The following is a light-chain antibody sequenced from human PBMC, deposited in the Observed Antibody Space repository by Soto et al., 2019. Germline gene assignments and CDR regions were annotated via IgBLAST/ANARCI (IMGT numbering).Light chain of an antibody. CDR2: EGI. CDR3: CSYVGATTYV. J-gene: IGLJ1*01. V-gene: IGLV2-23*01. Sequence: SALAQPASVSGSPGQSITISCSGTSSNIGGYNVVSWYQQHPGKAPKVIVYEGIKRPSGVSDRFSGSTSGSTASLTISGLQAEDEAEYYCCSYVGATTYVFGSGTRSPS. CDR1: SSNIGGYNV.